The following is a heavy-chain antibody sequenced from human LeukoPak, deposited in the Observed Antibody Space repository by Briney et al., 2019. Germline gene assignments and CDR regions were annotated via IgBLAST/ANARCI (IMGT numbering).Heavy chain of an antibody. CDR2: ISGSGGST. V-gene: IGHV3-23*01. Sequence: PGVSLRLSCAASGFTFSSYAMSWVRQAPGKGLEWVSAISGSGGSTYYADSVKGRFTISRDNSKNTLYLQMNSLRAEDTAVYYCAARSLYGGSVDYWGQGTLVTVSS. CDR3: AARSLYGGSVDY. CDR1: GFTFSSYA. J-gene: IGHJ4*02. D-gene: IGHD4-23*01.